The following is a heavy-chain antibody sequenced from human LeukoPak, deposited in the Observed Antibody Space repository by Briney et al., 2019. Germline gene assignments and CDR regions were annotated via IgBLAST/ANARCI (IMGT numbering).Heavy chain of an antibody. V-gene: IGHV4-59*08. J-gene: IGHJ3*02. D-gene: IGHD5-12*01. CDR3: AKGYSGYAIVGLAFDI. CDR2: IYYSGSA. Sequence: KPSETLSLTCTVSGGSISSYYWSWIRQPPGKGLEWIGYIYYSGSANYNPSLKSRVTISVDTSKNQFSLKLSSVTAADTAVYYCAKGYSGYAIVGLAFDIWGQGTMVTVSS. CDR1: GGSISSYY.